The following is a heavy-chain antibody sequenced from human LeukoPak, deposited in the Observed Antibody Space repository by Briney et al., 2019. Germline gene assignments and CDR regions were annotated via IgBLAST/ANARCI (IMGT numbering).Heavy chain of an antibody. CDR1: GFTFTNYA. J-gene: IGHJ4*02. V-gene: IGHV3-30*07. CDR2: ISDDGSRQ. Sequence: GGSLRLSCAASGFTFTNYAMHWVRQAPGKGLEWVAVISDDGSRQHYADFLEGRFTISRDNSKNTVSLQMSSLRAEDTAVYYCARDSGDWAAAGKNFDYWGQGTLVTVSS. D-gene: IGHD6-13*01. CDR3: ARDSGDWAAAGKNFDY.